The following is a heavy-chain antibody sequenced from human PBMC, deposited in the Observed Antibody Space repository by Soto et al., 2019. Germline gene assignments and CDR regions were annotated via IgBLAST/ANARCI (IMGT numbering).Heavy chain of an antibody. Sequence: GGSLRLSCAASGFTFSDYYMSWIRQAPGKGLEWVSYISSSSSYTNYADSVKGRFTISRDNAKNSLYLQMNSLRAEDTAVYYCARAHYHILTGLYFDYWGQGTLVTVSS. CDR1: GFTFSDYY. CDR3: ARAHYHILTGLYFDY. D-gene: IGHD3-9*01. J-gene: IGHJ4*02. V-gene: IGHV3-11*06. CDR2: ISSSSSYT.